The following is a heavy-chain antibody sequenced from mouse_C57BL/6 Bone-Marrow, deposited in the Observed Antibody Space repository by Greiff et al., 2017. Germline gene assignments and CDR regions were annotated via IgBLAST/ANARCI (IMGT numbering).Heavy chain of an antibody. CDR1: GFNIKDDY. D-gene: IGHD2-4*01. CDR2: IDPENGDT. V-gene: IGHV14-4*01. CDR3: TTMITTNYYAMDY. Sequence: EVQLQESGAELVRPGASVKLSCTASGFNIKDDYMHWVKQRPEQGLEWIGWIDPENGDTEYASKFQGKATITADTSSNTAYLQLSSLTSEDTAVYYCTTMITTNYYAMDYWGQGTSVTVSS. J-gene: IGHJ4*01.